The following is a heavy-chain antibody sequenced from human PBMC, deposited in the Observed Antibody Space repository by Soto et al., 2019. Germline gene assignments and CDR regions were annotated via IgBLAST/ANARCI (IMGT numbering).Heavy chain of an antibody. J-gene: IGHJ4*02. CDR3: APAVDGTKWLEQ. CDR2: ISAYNGNT. D-gene: IGHD6-19*01. CDR1: CYTFTIYG. Sequence: ASVKVAFKASCYTFTIYGIIVVLQAPGQGLEWMGWISAYNGNTNYAQKLQGRVTMTTDTSTSTAYMELRSLRSEDTAVYYCAPAVDGTKWLEQWGKGNLVTVSS. V-gene: IGHV1-18*04.